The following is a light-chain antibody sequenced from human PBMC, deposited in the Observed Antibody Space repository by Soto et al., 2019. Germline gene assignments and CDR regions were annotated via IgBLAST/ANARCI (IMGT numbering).Light chain of an antibody. V-gene: IGKV1-6*01. CDR1: QTISTY. CDR3: LQDYNYPLT. J-gene: IGKJ4*01. Sequence: IQMTQSPSSLSASVGDRFTISCRASQTISTYLGWYQQKPGKAPKLLIYAASSLQSGVPSRFSGSGSGTDFTLTISSLQPEDFATYYCLQDYNYPLTFGGGTKVDIK. CDR2: AAS.